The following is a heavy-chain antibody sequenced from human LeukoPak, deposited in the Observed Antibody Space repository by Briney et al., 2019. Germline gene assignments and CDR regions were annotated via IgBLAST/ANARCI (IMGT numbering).Heavy chain of an antibody. CDR3: VKDDKSGSYLDY. V-gene: IGHV3-33*06. Sequence: GGSLRLSCAASGFTFSSSGMHWVRQAPGKGLEWVAVIWYDGSNKHYADSVKGRFTISRDNSKNTLYLQMNSLRAEDTAVYYCVKDDKSGSYLDYWGQGALVTVSS. CDR2: IWYDGSNK. CDR1: GFTFSSSG. J-gene: IGHJ4*02. D-gene: IGHD1-26*01.